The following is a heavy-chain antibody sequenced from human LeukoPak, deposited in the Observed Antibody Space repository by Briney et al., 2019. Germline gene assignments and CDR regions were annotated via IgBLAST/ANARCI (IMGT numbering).Heavy chain of an antibody. CDR1: GFTFSSYA. D-gene: IGHD5-18*01. J-gene: IGHJ4*02. Sequence: PGGSLRLSCAASGFTFSSYAMSWVRQAPGKGLEWVSAISGSGGSTYYADSVKGRFTISRDNSTNTLYLQMNSLRAEDTAVYYCAKGAWIQLWSYYFDYWGQGTLVTVSS. CDR3: AKGAWIQLWSYYFDY. CDR2: ISGSGGST. V-gene: IGHV3-23*01.